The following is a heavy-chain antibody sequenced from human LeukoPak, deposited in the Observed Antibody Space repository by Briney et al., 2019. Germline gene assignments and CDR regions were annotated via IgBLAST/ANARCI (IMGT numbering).Heavy chain of an antibody. V-gene: IGHV1-69*05. CDR3: ARDEEAVAGTKSFGY. D-gene: IGHD6-19*01. Sequence: ASVKVSCKASGATFSSYAISWVRQAPGQGLEWMGRIIPIFGTANYAQKFQRRVTITTDESTSTAYMELSSLRSEDTAVYYCARDEEAVAGTKSFGYWGQGTLVTVSS. CDR1: GATFSSYA. CDR2: IIPIFGTA. J-gene: IGHJ4*02.